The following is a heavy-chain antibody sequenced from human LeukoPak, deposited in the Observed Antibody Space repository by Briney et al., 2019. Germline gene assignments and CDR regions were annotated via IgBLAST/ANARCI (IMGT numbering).Heavy chain of an antibody. V-gene: IGHV4-30-2*01. CDR3: ASARRGSYSSNYYFGVDV. Sequence: SETLSLTCAVSGGSISSGGYSWSWIRQPPGKGLEWIGYIYHSGSTYYNPSLKSRVTISVDRSKNQFSLKLSSVTAADTAVYYCASARRGSYSSNYYFGVDVWGQGTTVTVSS. CDR1: GGSISSGGYS. J-gene: IGHJ6*02. CDR2: IYHSGST. D-gene: IGHD3-16*01.